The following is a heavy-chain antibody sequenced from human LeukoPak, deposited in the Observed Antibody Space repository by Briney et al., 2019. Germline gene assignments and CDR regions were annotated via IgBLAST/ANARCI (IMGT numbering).Heavy chain of an antibody. CDR3: ASPTGKGRDPYDFEGAFDI. CDR1: GYSFTSYW. CDR2: IYPGDSDT. J-gene: IGHJ3*02. D-gene: IGHD3-3*01. Sequence: GESLKISCKGFGYSFTSYWIGWVRQMPGKGLEWMGIIYPGDSDTRYSPSFQGQVTISADKSISTAYLQWSSLKASDTAMYYCASPTGKGRDPYDFEGAFDIWGQGTMVTVSS. V-gene: IGHV5-51*01.